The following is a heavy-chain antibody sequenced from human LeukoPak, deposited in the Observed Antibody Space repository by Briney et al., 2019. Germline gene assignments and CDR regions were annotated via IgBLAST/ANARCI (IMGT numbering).Heavy chain of an antibody. D-gene: IGHD2-8*01. CDR1: DYTFTNYA. V-gene: IGHV1-18*01. CDR3: ARVAGDTNTDTFDI. J-gene: IGHJ3*02. Sequence: ASVKVSCKTSDYTFTNYAITWVRQAPGQGLEWMGWISTYNGNTNYGQKFQGRVTMTIDTSTSTAYMELRSLTSADTAVYYCARVAGDTNTDTFDIWGQGTMVSVSS. CDR2: ISTYNGNT.